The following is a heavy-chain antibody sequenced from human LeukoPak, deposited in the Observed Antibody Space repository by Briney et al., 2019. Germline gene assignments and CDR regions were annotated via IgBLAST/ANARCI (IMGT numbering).Heavy chain of an antibody. CDR2: ISVSGGST. Sequence: GGSLRPSCAASGSTLGSYAMSWARQAPGRGREWVSAISVSGGSTYYADSVKGRFTISRDNSKNTLYLQMNSLRAEDTAVYYCARDITGIAAAGTLGYYFDYWGQGTLVTVSS. CDR1: GSTLGSYA. CDR3: ARDITGIAAAGTLGYYFDY. J-gene: IGHJ4*02. V-gene: IGHV3-23*01. D-gene: IGHD6-13*01.